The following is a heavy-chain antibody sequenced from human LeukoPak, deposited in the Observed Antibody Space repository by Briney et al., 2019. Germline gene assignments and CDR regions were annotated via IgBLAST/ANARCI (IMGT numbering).Heavy chain of an antibody. J-gene: IGHJ6*03. CDR1: GFTFSSYA. CDR3: AKRAYGSGTEYYYYYYMDV. D-gene: IGHD3-10*01. Sequence: GGSLRLSCAASGFTFSSYAMSWVRQAPGKGLEWASAISGSGGSAYYADSVKGRFTISRDNSKNTLYLQMNSLRAEDTAVYYCAKRAYGSGTEYYYYYYMDVWGKGTTVTVSS. V-gene: IGHV3-23*01. CDR2: ISGSGGSA.